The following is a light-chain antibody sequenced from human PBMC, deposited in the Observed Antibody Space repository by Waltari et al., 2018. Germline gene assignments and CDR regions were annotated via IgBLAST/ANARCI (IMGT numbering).Light chain of an antibody. CDR2: ATS. V-gene: IGKV3-20*01. CDR1: ESVRSSY. CDR3: QQYGSSPST. Sequence: EIVLRQSPGTLSLSPGERATISCRATESVRSSYLGWYQQKPGQAPRLLIYATSNRATGIPDRFSGSGSGTDFTLTISRLESEDFAVYYCQQYGSSPSTFGQGTRLEIK. J-gene: IGKJ5*01.